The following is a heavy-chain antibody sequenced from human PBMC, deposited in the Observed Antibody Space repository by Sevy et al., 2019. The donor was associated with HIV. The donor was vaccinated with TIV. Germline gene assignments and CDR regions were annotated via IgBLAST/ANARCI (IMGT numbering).Heavy chain of an antibody. Sequence: GGSLRLSCAASGFSFSTYSMNWVRQAPGKGLEWVSYISSSSSTIYYVDSVKGRFTIPRDNAKNSLYLQMNSLRDEDTAVYYCARLGSGSYSGFDIWGQGTMVTVSS. D-gene: IGHD1-26*01. V-gene: IGHV3-48*02. CDR2: ISSSSSTI. CDR1: GFSFSTYS. J-gene: IGHJ3*02. CDR3: ARLGSGSYSGFDI.